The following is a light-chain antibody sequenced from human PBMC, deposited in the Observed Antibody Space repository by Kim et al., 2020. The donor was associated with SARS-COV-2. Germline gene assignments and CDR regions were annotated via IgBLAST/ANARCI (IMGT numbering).Light chain of an antibody. V-gene: IGKV1-5*01. CDR2: GVS. CDR3: QQYIYYYT. J-gene: IGKJ2*01. Sequence: LSSCVGQRVTITCRARQSVSSSLGWYQQNPGRAPKRLIYGVSRLESGVPSRFSGSGSGTEFTLTISSLQPDDFATYYCQQYIYYYTFGQGTKLEI. CDR1: QSVSSS.